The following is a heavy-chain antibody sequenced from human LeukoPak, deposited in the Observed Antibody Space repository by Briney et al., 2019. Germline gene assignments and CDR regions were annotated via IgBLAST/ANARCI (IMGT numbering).Heavy chain of an antibody. V-gene: IGHV3-74*01. J-gene: IGHJ4*02. Sequence: GGSLRLSCAASGFTFSAYWMHWVRQAPGKGLMWVSRIHADGQNTWYADSVKGRFTISRADAKNAVYLQLNSLRVEDTAVYYCARESEAAGTYYLDHWGQGNVVTVSS. CDR3: ARESEAAGTYYLDH. D-gene: IGHD6-25*01. CDR2: IHADGQNT. CDR1: GFTFSAYW.